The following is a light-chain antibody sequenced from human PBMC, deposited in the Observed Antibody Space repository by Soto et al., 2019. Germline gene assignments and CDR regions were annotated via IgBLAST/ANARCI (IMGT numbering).Light chain of an antibody. J-gene: IGKJ4*01. CDR3: QQYSDSPLT. V-gene: IGKV3-20*01. CDR2: GAS. Sequence: IVLTQSPGTLSLSPGERATLSCRASQTVRTNYLAWFQHKPGQAPRLLIYGASSRATGIPDRFSGSGSGTDFTRTINRLEPEDFAVYFCQQYSDSPLTFGGGTKVEIK. CDR1: QTVRTNY.